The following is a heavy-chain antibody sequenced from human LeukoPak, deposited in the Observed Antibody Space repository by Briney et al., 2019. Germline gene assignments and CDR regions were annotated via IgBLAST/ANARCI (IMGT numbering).Heavy chain of an antibody. J-gene: IGHJ4*02. CDR1: GGTFTSYA. CDR2: IIPIFGTA. V-gene: IGHV1-69*06. Sequence: SVKVSCKASGGTFTSYAISWVRQAPGQGLEWMGRIIPIFGTANYAQKFQGRVTITADKSTSTAYMELSSLRSEDTAVYYCARHLDIVATTLIDYWGQGTLVTVSS. D-gene: IGHD5-12*01. CDR3: ARHLDIVATTLIDY.